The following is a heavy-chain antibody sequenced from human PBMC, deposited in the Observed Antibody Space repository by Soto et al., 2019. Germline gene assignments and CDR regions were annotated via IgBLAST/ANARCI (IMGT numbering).Heavy chain of an antibody. D-gene: IGHD6-19*01. CDR3: TRRTSGYFGY. J-gene: IGHJ4*02. CDR2: ILSDYNT. V-gene: IGHV3-23*03. CDR1: GFTFSDYT. Sequence: EVQLLESGGGLVQPGGSLTLSCAASGFTFSDYTMSWVRQAPGKVLECISVILSDYNTYYADSVRGRFTISRDNSKNTLYPEMNSLRAEDTAVYYCTRRTSGYFGYWGQGALVTVSS.